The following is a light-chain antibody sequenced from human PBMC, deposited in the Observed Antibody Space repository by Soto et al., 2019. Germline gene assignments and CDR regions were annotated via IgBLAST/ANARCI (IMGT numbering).Light chain of an antibody. V-gene: IGLV2-23*02. CDR1: NSDVGSDNF. CDR2: EVS. J-gene: IGLJ2*01. Sequence: QSVLTQPVSVSGSPGQSIAISCTGTNSDVGSDNFVSWFQQHPGKAPKLLIYEVSQRPSGVSDRFSGSKSGNTASLTITGLQADDEADYYCCSYSSRNTDVVFGGGTKVTVL. CDR3: CSYSSRNTDVV.